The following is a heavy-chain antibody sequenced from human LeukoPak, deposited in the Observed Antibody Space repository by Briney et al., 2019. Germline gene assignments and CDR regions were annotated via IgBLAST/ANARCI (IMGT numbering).Heavy chain of an antibody. Sequence: SETLSLTCAVYGGSISSYYWSWIRQPPGKGLEWIGYIYYSGSTNYNPSLKSRVTISVDTSKNQFSLKLSSVTAADTAVYYCARDHQLYSNFYWGQGTLVTVSS. D-gene: IGHD4-11*01. V-gene: IGHV4-59*12. CDR2: IYYSGST. CDR1: GGSISSYY. J-gene: IGHJ4*02. CDR3: ARDHQLYSNFY.